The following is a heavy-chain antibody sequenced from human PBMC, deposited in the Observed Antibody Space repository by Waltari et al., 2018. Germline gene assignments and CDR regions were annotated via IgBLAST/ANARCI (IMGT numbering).Heavy chain of an antibody. D-gene: IGHD6-13*01. J-gene: IGHJ6*03. CDR3: AADQVKAAAGINYYYMDV. V-gene: IGHV1-58*02. Sequence: QMQLVQSGPEVKKPGTSVKVSCKASGFTFTSSAMQWVRQARGQRLEWIGWIVVGSGNTNYARKFQERVTITRDMSTSTAYMELSSLRSEDTAVYYCAADQVKAAAGINYYYMDVWGKGTTVTVSS. CDR1: GFTFTSSA. CDR2: IVVGSGNT.